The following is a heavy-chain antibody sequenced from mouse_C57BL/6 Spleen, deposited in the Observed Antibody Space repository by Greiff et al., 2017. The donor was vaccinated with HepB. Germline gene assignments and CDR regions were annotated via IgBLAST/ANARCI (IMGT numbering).Heavy chain of an antibody. Sequence: VQLQQPGAELVRPGSSVKLSCKASGYTFTSYWMDWVKQRPGQGLEWIGNIYPSDSETHYNQKFKDKATLTVDKSSSTAYMQLSSLTSEDSAVYYCARGKEPIYYDYDVEAMDYWGQGTSVTVSS. CDR1: GYTFTSYW. V-gene: IGHV1-61*01. CDR3: ARGKEPIYYDYDVEAMDY. D-gene: IGHD2-4*01. J-gene: IGHJ4*01. CDR2: IYPSDSET.